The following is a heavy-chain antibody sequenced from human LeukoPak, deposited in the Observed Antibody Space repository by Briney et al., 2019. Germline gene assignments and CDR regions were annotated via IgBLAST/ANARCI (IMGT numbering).Heavy chain of an antibody. CDR2: ISYDGSNK. CDR3: ARWSGGNYPQFEY. CDR1: GFTFSTHA. D-gene: IGHD1-26*01. Sequence: GGSLRLSCAASGFTFSTHAMHWVRQAPGKGLEWVAVISYDGSNKYYADSVKGRFTISRDNSKNTLYLQMNSLRIEDTAVYYCARWSGGNYPQFEYWGQGTLVTVSS. J-gene: IGHJ4*02. V-gene: IGHV3-30*03.